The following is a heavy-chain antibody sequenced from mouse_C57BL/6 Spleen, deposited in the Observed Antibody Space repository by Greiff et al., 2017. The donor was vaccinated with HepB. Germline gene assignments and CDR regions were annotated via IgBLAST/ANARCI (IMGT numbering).Heavy chain of an antibody. J-gene: IGHJ3*01. Sequence: QVQLKQPGAELVRPGSSVKLSCKASGYTFTSYWMDRVKQRAGQGLEWIGNIYPSDSETHYNQKFKDKATLTVDKSSSTAYMQLSSLTSEDSAVYYCARQTTGGFAYWGQGTLVTVSA. CDR3: ARQTTGGFAY. CDR2: IYPSDSET. CDR1: GYTFTSYW. V-gene: IGHV1-61*01.